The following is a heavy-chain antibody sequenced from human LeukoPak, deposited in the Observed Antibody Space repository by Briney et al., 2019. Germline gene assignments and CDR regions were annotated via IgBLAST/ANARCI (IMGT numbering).Heavy chain of an antibody. V-gene: IGHV3-23*01. D-gene: IGHD2-15*01. J-gene: IGHJ4*02. Sequence: GGSLRLSCAVSGLTFNNYAMSWVRQAPGKGLEWVSGISGRGASKYYADSVKGRFTISRDNSKNTLYLQMNSLRAEDTAVYYCAKGVVAAPDVTPFDYWGQGTLVTVSS. CDR2: ISGRGASK. CDR1: GLTFNNYA. CDR3: AKGVVAAPDVTPFDY.